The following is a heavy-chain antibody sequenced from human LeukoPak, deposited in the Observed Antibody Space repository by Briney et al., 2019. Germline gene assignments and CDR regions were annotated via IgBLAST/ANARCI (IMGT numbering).Heavy chain of an antibody. D-gene: IGHD3-16*01. CDR3: ARAFGGTTFDY. Sequence: PGGSLRLSCAASGFIFSNYWMRWVRQAPGKGLVWVSRINTDGSSTNYAGSVKGRFTISRDNAKNTLYLQMNSLRAEDTAVYYCARAFGGTTFDYWGQGTLVTVSS. V-gene: IGHV3-74*01. J-gene: IGHJ4*02. CDR1: GFIFSNYW. CDR2: INTDGSST.